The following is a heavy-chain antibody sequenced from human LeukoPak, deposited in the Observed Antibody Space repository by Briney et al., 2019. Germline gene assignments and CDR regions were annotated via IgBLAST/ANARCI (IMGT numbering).Heavy chain of an antibody. CDR1: GFTFSSYA. D-gene: IGHD6-13*01. Sequence: GGSLRLSCAASGFTFSSYAMHWVRQAPGKGLEWVAVISYDGSNKYYADSVKGRFTISRDNSKNTLYLQMNSLRAEDTAVYYCARESSSWFFDYWGQGTLVTVSS. V-gene: IGHV3-30*04. J-gene: IGHJ4*02. CDR2: ISYDGSNK. CDR3: ARESSSWFFDY.